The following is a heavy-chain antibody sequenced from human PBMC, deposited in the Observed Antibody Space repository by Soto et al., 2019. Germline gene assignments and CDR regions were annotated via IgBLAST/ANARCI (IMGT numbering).Heavy chain of an antibody. D-gene: IGHD6-13*01. CDR1: GFTFSSYA. CDR2: ISGSGGST. J-gene: IGHJ6*03. Sequence: GGSLRLSCAASGFTFSSYAMSWVRQAPGKGLEWVSAISGSGGSTYYADSVKGRFTISRDNSKNTLYLQMNSLRAEDTAVYYCAVNSLIAAAGTVNNYYYMDVWGKGTTVTVS. V-gene: IGHV3-23*01. CDR3: AVNSLIAAAGTVNNYYYMDV.